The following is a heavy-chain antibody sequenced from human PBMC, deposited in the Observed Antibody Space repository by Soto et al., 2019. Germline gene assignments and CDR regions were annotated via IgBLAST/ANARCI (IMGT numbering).Heavy chain of an antibody. CDR1: GGYISGTTYS. Sequence: SETLSLTCAVSGGYISGTTYSWSWIRQQQGKGLEWIGYIYDSGNTYDNPSHKSQISISVERTKNQFSLKLRSVTAADTAEYKCAREHGAAAGHSNFDYWGQGALVTVSS. CDR2: IYDSGNT. V-gene: IGHV4-30-2*01. D-gene: IGHD6-13*01. CDR3: AREHGAAAGHSNFDY. J-gene: IGHJ4*02.